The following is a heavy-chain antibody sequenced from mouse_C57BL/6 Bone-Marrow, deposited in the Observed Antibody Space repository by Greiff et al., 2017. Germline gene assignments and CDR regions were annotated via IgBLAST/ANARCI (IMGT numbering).Heavy chain of an antibody. J-gene: IGHJ4*01. Sequence: EVQGVESGGGLVQPGGSLKLSCAASGFTFSDYYMYWVRQTPEKRLEWVAYISNGGGSTYYPDTVKGRFTISRDNAKNTLYLQMSRLKAEDAAMYYCASAAWAYYAMDYWGQGTSVTVSS. CDR1: GFTFSDYY. CDR3: ASAAWAYYAMDY. CDR2: ISNGGGST. V-gene: IGHV5-12*01. D-gene: IGHD4-1*01.